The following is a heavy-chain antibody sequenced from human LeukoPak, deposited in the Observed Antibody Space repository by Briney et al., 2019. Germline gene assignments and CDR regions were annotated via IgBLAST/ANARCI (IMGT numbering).Heavy chain of an antibody. CDR2: IYDCGST. D-gene: IGHD3-10*01. J-gene: IGHJ4*02. V-gene: IGHV4-59*01. CDR3: AGDGVLVWFGEIDY. CDR1: GGSISGYD. Sequence: PSETLSLTCTVSGGSISGYDWSWIRQPPGQALDRMCYIYDCGSTKYNPSLKSRVTISVDTSKNQFSLKLNSVTAADTAVYYCAGDGVLVWFGEIDYWGQGALVTVSS.